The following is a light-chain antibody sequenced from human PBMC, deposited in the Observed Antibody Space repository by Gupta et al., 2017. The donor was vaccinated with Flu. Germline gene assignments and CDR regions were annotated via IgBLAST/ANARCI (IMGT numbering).Light chain of an antibody. CDR1: DPNIGSKT. V-gene: IGLV1-44*01. CDR2: SNN. CDR3: STWDDSLNAWV. J-gene: IGLJ3*02. Sequence: QSVLTQPPSASGPPGPRVTVSCFRSDPNIGSKTVNWYQQFPGTAPKVLIYSNNQRPSGVPDRFSGSKSGTSASLAISGLQADDEADYYCSTWDDSLNAWVFGGGTKVTVL.